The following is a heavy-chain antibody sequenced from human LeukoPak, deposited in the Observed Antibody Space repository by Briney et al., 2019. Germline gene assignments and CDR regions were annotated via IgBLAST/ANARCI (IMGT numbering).Heavy chain of an antibody. CDR3: ARLEYMVRGVIY. Sequence: SETLSLTCTVSGGSISSSSYYWGWIRQPPGKGLEWVGSIYYSGSTYYNPSPKSRVTISVDTSKNQFSLKLSSVTAADTAVYYCARLEYMVRGVIYWGQGTLVTVSS. CDR1: GGSISSSSYY. V-gene: IGHV4-39*01. CDR2: IYYSGST. D-gene: IGHD3-10*01. J-gene: IGHJ4*02.